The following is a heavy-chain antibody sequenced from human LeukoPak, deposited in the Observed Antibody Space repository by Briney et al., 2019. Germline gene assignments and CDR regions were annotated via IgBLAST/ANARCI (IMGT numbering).Heavy chain of an antibody. Sequence: PGGSLRLSCAASGFTFSSYEMNWVRQAPGKGLEWVSYISSSGSTIYYADSVKGRFTISRDNARNSLYLQMNILRAEDTAVYYCASEWQHFDYWGQGTLVTVSS. D-gene: IGHD5-12*01. V-gene: IGHV3-48*03. CDR1: GFTFSSYE. CDR2: ISSSGSTI. J-gene: IGHJ4*02. CDR3: ASEWQHFDY.